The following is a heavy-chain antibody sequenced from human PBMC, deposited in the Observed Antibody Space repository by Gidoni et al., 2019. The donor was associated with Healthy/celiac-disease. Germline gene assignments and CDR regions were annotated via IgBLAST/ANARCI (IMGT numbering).Heavy chain of an antibody. D-gene: IGHD3-10*01. V-gene: IGHV3-30-3*01. CDR2: ISYDGSNK. Sequence: QVQLVESGGGVVQPGRSLRLSCAASGFPFSSYAMHWVRQAPGKGLEWVAVISYDGSNKYYADSVKGRFTISRDNSKNTLYLQMNSLRAEDTAVYYCASGGEPWGFSTVHKNWGQGTMVTVSS. J-gene: IGHJ3*01. CDR1: GFPFSSYA. CDR3: ASGGEPWGFSTVHKN.